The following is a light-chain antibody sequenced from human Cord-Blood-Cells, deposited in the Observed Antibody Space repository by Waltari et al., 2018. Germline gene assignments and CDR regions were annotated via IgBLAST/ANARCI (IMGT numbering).Light chain of an antibody. Sequence: QTVVTQGPSLTVSPGGTVTLTCASSTGAVTSGYYPNWFQQKPDQAPRALIYSTRNKHFRPPARVPGSLLGGKADLTPSGVQPEDEAEYYCLLYYGGARVFGTGTNVTVL. CDR2: STR. J-gene: IGLJ1*01. CDR3: LLYYGGARV. CDR1: TGAVTSGYY. V-gene: IGLV7-43*01.